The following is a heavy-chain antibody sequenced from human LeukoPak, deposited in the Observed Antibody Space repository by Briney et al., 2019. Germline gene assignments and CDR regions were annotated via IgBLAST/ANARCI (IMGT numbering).Heavy chain of an antibody. J-gene: IGHJ6*02. Sequence: ASVKVSCKASGGTFSSYAISWVRQAPGQGLEWMGRIIPILGIANYAQKLQGRVTITADKSTSTAYMELSSLRSEDTAVYYCARDADTAMVTGYYYYGMDVWGQGTTVTVSS. CDR2: IIPILGIA. V-gene: IGHV1-69*04. D-gene: IGHD5-18*01. CDR3: ARDADTAMVTGYYYYGMDV. CDR1: GGTFSSYA.